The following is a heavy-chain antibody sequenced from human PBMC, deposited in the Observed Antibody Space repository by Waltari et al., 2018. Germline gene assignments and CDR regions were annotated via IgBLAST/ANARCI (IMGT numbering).Heavy chain of an antibody. CDR3: ARVIVVVVAATYNWFDP. CDR2: IYHSGST. J-gene: IGHJ5*02. V-gene: IGHV4-38-2*02. Sequence: QVQLQESGPGLVKPSETLSLTCTVSGYSISSGYYWGWIRQPPGKGLEWFGSIYHSGSTYYNPSLKSRVTISVDTSKNQFSLKLSSVTAADTAVYYCARVIVVVVAATYNWFDPWGQGTLVTVSS. CDR1: GYSISSGYY. D-gene: IGHD2-15*01.